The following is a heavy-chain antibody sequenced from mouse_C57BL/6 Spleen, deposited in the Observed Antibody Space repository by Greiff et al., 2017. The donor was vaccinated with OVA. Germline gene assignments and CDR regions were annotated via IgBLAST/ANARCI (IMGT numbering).Heavy chain of an antibody. CDR2: IDPSDSYT. CDR3: ARREDYGSSPDY. Sequence: QVQLQQPGAELVKPGASVKLSCKASGYTFTSYWMQWVKQRPGQGLEWIGEIDPSDSYTNYNQKFKGKATLTVDTSSNTAYMQLSSLTSEDSAVYYCARREDYGSSPDYWGQGTTLTVSS. D-gene: IGHD1-1*01. CDR1: GYTFTSYW. J-gene: IGHJ2*01. V-gene: IGHV1-50*01.